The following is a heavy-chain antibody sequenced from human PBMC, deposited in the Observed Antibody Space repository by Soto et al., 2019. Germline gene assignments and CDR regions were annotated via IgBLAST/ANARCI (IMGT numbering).Heavy chain of an antibody. CDR2: IKSKTDGGTT. J-gene: IGHJ6*02. CDR3: TTKADGSGSYVYYYGMDV. D-gene: IGHD3-10*01. V-gene: IGHV3-15*07. CDR1: GFTFSNAW. Sequence: EVQLVESWGGLVKPGGSLRLSCAASGFTFSNAWMNWVRQAPGKGLEWVGRIKSKTDGGTTDYAAPVKGRFTISRDDSKNTLYLQMNSLKTEDTAVYYCTTKADGSGSYVYYYGMDVWGQGTTVTVSS.